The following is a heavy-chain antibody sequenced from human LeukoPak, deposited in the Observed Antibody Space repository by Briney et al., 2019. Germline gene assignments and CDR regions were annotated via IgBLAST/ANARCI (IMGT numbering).Heavy chain of an antibody. D-gene: IGHD3-22*01. Sequence: PSETLSLTCTVSGGSISSSSYYWGWIRQPPGKGLEWIGRIYYSGSTYYNPSLKSRVTISVDTSKNQFSLKLSSVTAADTAVYYCARHEVVTLDAFDIWGQGTMVTVSS. CDR2: IYYSGST. CDR1: GGSISSSSYY. CDR3: ARHEVVTLDAFDI. V-gene: IGHV4-39*01. J-gene: IGHJ3*02.